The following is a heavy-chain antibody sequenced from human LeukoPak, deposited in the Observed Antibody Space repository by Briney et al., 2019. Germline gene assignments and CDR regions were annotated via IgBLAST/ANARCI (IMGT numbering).Heavy chain of an antibody. J-gene: IGHJ4*02. D-gene: IGHD3-22*01. CDR1: GYTLTELS. Sequence: ASVKVSCKVSGYTLTELSMHWVRQAPGKGLEWMGGFDPEDGETIYAQKSQGRVTMTEDTSTDTAYMELSSLRSEDTDVYYCRGYYYLVADYWGQGTLVTVSS. V-gene: IGHV1-24*01. CDR3: RGYYYLVADY. CDR2: FDPEDGET.